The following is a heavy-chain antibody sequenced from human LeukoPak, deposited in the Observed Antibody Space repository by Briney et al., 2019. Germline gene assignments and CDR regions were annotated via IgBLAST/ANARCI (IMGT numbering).Heavy chain of an antibody. D-gene: IGHD3-22*01. J-gene: IGHJ4*02. CDR3: ARGRDYYGSSGYYYVDY. CDR1: GGSISSYY. V-gene: IGHV4-34*01. Sequence: SETLSLTCTVSGGSISSYYWSWIRQPPGKGLEWIGEINHSGSTNYNPSLKSRVTISVDTSKNQFSLKLSSVTAADTAVYYCARGRDYYGSSGYYYVDYWGQGTPVTVST. CDR2: INHSGST.